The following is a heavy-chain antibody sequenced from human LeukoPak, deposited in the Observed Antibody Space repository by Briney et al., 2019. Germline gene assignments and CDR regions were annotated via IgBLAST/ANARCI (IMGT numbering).Heavy chain of an antibody. CDR1: GGSISSGDYY. Sequence: SETLSLTCTVSGGSISSGDYYWSWIRQPPGKGLEWIGYIYYSGSTYYNPSLKSRVTISVDTSKNQFSLKLSSVTAADTAVYYCARGGGSCLYAFDIWGQGTMVTVSS. V-gene: IGHV4-30-4*08. CDR2: IYYSGST. D-gene: IGHD2-15*01. CDR3: ARGGGSCLYAFDI. J-gene: IGHJ3*02.